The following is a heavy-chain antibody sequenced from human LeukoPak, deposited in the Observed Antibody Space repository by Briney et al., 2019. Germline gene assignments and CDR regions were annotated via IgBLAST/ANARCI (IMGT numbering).Heavy chain of an antibody. D-gene: IGHD2-15*01. J-gene: IGHJ4*02. CDR3: ARFGYVAAVDL. V-gene: IGHV3-7*01. Sequence: PGGTLRLTCAASGFSFSAYWMTWIRQAPGTGLEWVADINPAGNETYYVDHVKGQFTISRDNAKTLLYLQMNSLRAEDTAVYYCARFGYVAAVDLWGQGTLVTVSS. CDR1: GFSFSAYW. CDR2: INPAGNET.